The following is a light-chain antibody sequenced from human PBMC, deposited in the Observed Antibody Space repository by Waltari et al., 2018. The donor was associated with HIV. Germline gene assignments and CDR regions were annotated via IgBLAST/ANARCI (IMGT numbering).Light chain of an antibody. CDR1: SSDVGAYDY. Sequence: QSALTQPASVSGSPGQSITISCTGTSSDVGAYDYVSWYQQHPGKVPKPLIYDVYRSPSRISSRFSGSKSGNTASLTISGLRDEDEADYYCASFTSGRLNVFGTGTKVTVL. V-gene: IGLV2-14*03. CDR2: DVY. CDR3: ASFTSGRLNV. J-gene: IGLJ1*01.